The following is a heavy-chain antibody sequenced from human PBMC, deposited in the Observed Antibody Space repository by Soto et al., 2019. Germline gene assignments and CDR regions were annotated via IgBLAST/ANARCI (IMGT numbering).Heavy chain of an antibody. CDR3: AKAFTVGANYDALDV. CDR2: ISFDGTNK. D-gene: IGHD1-26*01. J-gene: IGHJ3*01. CDR1: GFTFSSFG. V-gene: IGHV3-30*18. Sequence: QVQLVESGGGVVQPGRSLKLTCAASGFTFSSFGMHWVRQVPGKGLEWVAHISFDGTNKYFVDSVKGRFTISRDNSKNTFYLQMNSLRPEDRAVYYCAKAFTVGANYDALDVWGEGTMVTVSS.